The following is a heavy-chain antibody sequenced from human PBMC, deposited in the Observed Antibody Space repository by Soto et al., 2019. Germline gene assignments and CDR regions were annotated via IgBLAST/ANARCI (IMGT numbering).Heavy chain of an antibody. CDR1: GFDFSSHG. J-gene: IGHJ6*02. CDR3: AKDFELPDGDYYHYGMDV. Sequence: QVQLVESGGGVVQSGGSLRLSCLASGFDFSSHGRYWVRQAPGRGLEWVALISYEGSHKFYVDSLKGRFTISRDNSKHTLYLHMSSLSPEDTALYYCAKDFELPDGDYYHYGMDVWGQGTTVSVSS. V-gene: IGHV3-30*18. CDR2: ISYEGSHK. D-gene: IGHD1-7*01.